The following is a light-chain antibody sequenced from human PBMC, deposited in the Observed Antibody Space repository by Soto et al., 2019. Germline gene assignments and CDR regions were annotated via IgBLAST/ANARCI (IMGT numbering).Light chain of an antibody. V-gene: IGLV4-69*01. CDR2: LNSDGSH. CDR3: QTWGTGIGV. J-gene: IGLJ3*02. CDR1: SGHSSNA. Sequence: QAVVTQSPSASASLGASVKLTCTLTSGHSSNAIAWHQQQPEKGPRYLMKLNSDGSHSKGDGIPDRFSGSSSGAERYLTISSLQSEDEADYYCQTWGTGIGVFGGGTKVTVL.